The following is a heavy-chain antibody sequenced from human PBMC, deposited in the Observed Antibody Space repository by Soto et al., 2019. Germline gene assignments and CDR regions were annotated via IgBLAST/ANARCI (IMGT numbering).Heavy chain of an antibody. CDR2: ISGSGGST. D-gene: IGHD2-15*01. Sequence: GGSLRLSCAASGFTFSSYAMSWVRQAPGKGLEWVSAISGSGGSTYYADSVKGRFTISRDNSKNTLYLQMNSLRAEDTAVYYCAKAARPAQVVAAIYCYGMDVWGQGTTVTVSS. CDR3: AKAARPAQVVAAIYCYGMDV. J-gene: IGHJ6*02. CDR1: GFTFSSYA. V-gene: IGHV3-23*01.